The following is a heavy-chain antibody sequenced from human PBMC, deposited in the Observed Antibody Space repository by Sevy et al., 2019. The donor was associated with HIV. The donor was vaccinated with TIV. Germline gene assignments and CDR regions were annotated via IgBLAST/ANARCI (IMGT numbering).Heavy chain of an antibody. V-gene: IGHV4-38-2*01. Sequence: SETRSLTCAVSGYSISSGYYWGWIQQPPGKGLEWIGSIYHSGSTYYNPSLKSRVTISVDTSKNQFSLKLSSVTAADTAVYYCARPGRSSSSFYFDYWGQGTLVTVSS. D-gene: IGHD6-6*01. CDR3: ARPGRSSSSFYFDY. CDR2: IYHSGST. J-gene: IGHJ4*02. CDR1: GYSISSGYY.